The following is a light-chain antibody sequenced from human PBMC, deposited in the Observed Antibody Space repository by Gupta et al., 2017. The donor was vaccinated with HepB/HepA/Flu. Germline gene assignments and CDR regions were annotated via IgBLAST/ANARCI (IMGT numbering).Light chain of an antibody. V-gene: IGLV3-19*01. J-gene: IGLJ1*01. CDR1: RISDSQ. CDR2: GDN. CDR3: KSRDIDTYFYV. Sequence: SSELTQDPAVSVALGQTVTITCRGDRISDSQASWFQQKPGQAPILVIYGDNSRPSGIPARFSGARSGSTSSLTISGSQAEDEADYYCKSRDIDTYFYVFGSGTKITVL.